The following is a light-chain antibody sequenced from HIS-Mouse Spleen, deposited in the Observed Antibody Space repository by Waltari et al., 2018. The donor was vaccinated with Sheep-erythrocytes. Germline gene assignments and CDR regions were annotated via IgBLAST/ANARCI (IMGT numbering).Light chain of an antibody. CDR3: CSYAGSYGV. V-gene: IGLV2-11*01. CDR2: DVS. Sequence: QSALTQPRPVSGSPGQSVTIPCPGTRSDVGGYNYVSWYQQHPGKAPKLMIYDVSKRPSGVPDRFSGSKSGNTASLTISGLQAEDEADYYCCSYAGSYGVFGGGTKLTVL. J-gene: IGLJ3*02. CDR1: RSDVGGYNY.